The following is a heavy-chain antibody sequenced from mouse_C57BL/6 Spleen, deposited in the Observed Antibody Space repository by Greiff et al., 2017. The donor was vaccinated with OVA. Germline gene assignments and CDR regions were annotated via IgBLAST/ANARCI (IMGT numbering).Heavy chain of an antibody. J-gene: IGHJ4*01. CDR2: IYPGDGDT. V-gene: IGHV1-80*01. D-gene: IGHD1-1*01. Sequence: VKLMESGAELVKPGASVKISCKASGYAFSSYWMNWVKQRPGKGLEWIGQIYPGDGDTNYNGKFKGKATLTADKSSSTAYMQLSSLTSEDSAVYFCARSNGGYAMDYWGQGTSVTVSS. CDR1: GYAFSSYW. CDR3: ARSNGGYAMDY.